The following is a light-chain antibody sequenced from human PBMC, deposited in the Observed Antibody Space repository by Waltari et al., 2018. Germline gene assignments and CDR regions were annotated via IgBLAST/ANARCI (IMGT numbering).Light chain of an antibody. CDR3: QQYNKWPPIT. CDR2: GAS. J-gene: IGKJ5*01. Sequence: EMVMTQSPATLSVSPGERATFSCRASQSIADNLAWYQQKPAQAPRLLIYGASTRATGVPARFRGSGSGTEFTLTISSLQSEDVAVYYCQQYNKWPPITFGQGTRLEIK. V-gene: IGKV3-15*01. CDR1: QSIADN.